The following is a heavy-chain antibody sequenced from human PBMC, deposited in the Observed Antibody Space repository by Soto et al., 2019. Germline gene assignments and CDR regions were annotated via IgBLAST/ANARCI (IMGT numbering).Heavy chain of an antibody. V-gene: IGHV5-51*01. Sequence: PGESLKISCKGSGYSFTSYWIGWVRQMPGKGLEWMGIIYPGDSDTRYSPSFQGQVTISADKSISTAYLQWSSLKASDTAMYYCARRSDRGGYAGAFDIWGQGTMVTVSS. CDR1: GYSFTSYW. J-gene: IGHJ3*02. CDR2: IYPGDSDT. D-gene: IGHD5-12*01. CDR3: ARRSDRGGYAGAFDI.